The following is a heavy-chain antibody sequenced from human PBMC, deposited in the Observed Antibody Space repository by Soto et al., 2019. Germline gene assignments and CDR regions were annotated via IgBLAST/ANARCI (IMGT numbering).Heavy chain of an antibody. CDR2: IKSKTDGGTT. V-gene: IGHV3-15*01. D-gene: IGHD5-18*01. J-gene: IGHJ4*02. Sequence: EVQLVESGGGLVKPGGSLRLSCAASGFTFSNAWMSWVRQAPGKGLEWVGRIKSKTDGGTTDYAAPVKGRLTISRDDSKNTLYLQMNSLKTEDTAVYYCTTEWFDTAMVGPGDYWGQGTLVTVSS. CDR1: GFTFSNAW. CDR3: TTEWFDTAMVGPGDY.